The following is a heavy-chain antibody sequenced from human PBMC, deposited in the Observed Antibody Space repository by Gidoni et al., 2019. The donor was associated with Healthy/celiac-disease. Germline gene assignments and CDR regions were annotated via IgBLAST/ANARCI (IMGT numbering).Heavy chain of an antibody. CDR3: AREPTSPNYYDSSGYN. Sequence: QVQLQESGPGLVKPSPTLSLTCTVSGGSISSGRYYWSWIRQPAGKGLEWIGRSYTSGRTNYNPSLKSRVTISVDTSKNQFSLKLSAVTAADTAVYYCAREPTSPNYYDSSGYNWGQGTLVTVSS. CDR2: SYTSGRT. D-gene: IGHD3-22*01. J-gene: IGHJ4*02. CDR1: GGSISSGRYY. V-gene: IGHV4-61*02.